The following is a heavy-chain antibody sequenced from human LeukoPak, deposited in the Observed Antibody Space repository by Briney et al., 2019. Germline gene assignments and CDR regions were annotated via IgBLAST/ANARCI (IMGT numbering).Heavy chain of an antibody. D-gene: IGHD3-22*01. CDR1: GGSISSYY. Sequence: SETLSLTCTVSGGSISSYYWCWIRQPPGKGLEWIGYIYYSGSTNYNPSLKSRVTISVDTSKNQFSLKLSSVTAADTAVYYCARHKEGYYDSSGYYFDYWGQGTLVTVSS. CDR2: IYYSGST. J-gene: IGHJ4*02. V-gene: IGHV4-59*08. CDR3: ARHKEGYYDSSGYYFDY.